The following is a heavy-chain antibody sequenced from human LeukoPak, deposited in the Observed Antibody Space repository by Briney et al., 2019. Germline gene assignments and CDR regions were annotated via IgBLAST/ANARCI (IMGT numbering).Heavy chain of an antibody. J-gene: IGHJ4*02. CDR3: ASYDSSGYYHYFDY. Sequence: GGSLRLSCAASGFTFSDYYMSWIRQAPGKGLEWVSYISSSSSYTNYADSVKGRFTISRDNSKNTLYLQMNSLRAEDTAVYYCASYDSSGYYHYFDYWGQGTLVAVSS. V-gene: IGHV3-11*03. CDR1: GFTFSDYY. CDR2: ISSSSSYT. D-gene: IGHD3-22*01.